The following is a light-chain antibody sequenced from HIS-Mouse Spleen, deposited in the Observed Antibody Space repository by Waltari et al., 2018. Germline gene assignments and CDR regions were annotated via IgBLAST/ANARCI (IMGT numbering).Light chain of an antibody. CDR1: SSDVGSYNL. CDR2: EGS. CDR3: CSYAVSSTWV. Sequence: GQSITISCTGTSSDVGSYNLVSWYQQHPGKAPKLMIYEGSKRPSGVSNRFSGSKSGNTASLTISGLQAEDEADYYCCSYAVSSTWVFGGGTKLTVL. V-gene: IGLV2-23*01. J-gene: IGLJ3*02.